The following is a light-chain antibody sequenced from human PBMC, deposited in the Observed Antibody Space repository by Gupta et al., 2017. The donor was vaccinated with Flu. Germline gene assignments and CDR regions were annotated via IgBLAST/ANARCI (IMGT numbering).Light chain of an antibody. CDR3: CSNAGGGTYV. V-gene: IGLV2-23*01. J-gene: IGLJ1*01. CDR1: SSDVGNSNF. Sequence: QSALTQPASVSGSPGQSVTISCTGTSSDVGNSNFVSWYQQNPGKAPKLMMYSTSKRPSAVSNRFSGSKSGDTASLTISGLQAEDEADYYCCSNAGGGTYVFGTGTKVTVL. CDR2: STS.